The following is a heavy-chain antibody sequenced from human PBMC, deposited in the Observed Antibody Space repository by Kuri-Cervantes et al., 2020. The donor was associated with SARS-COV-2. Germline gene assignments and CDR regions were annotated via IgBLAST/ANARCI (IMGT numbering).Heavy chain of an antibody. V-gene: IGHV3-21*01. J-gene: IGHJ6*02. CDR2: ISSSSSYI. CDR3: ARDQAHQGNYGMAV. Sequence: LTCAASGFTFSSYSMNWVRQAPGKGLEWVSSISSSSSYIYYADSVKGRFTISRDNAKNSLYLQMNSLRAEDTAVYYCARDQAHQGNYGMAVWGQGTTVTVSS. D-gene: IGHD2-2*01. CDR1: GFTFSSYS.